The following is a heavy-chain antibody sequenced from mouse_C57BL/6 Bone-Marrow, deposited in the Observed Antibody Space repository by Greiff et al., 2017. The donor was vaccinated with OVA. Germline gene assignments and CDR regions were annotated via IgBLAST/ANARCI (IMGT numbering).Heavy chain of an antibody. J-gene: IGHJ4*01. Sequence: VQLQQSGPELVKPGASVKISCKASGYSFTSYYIHWVKQRPGQGLEWIGWIYPGSGNTKYNEKFKGKATLTADTSSSTAYMQLSSLTSEDSAVYYCARRVPFYAMDYWGQGTSVTVSS. CDR3: ARRVPFYAMDY. D-gene: IGHD2-14*01. CDR1: GYSFTSYY. V-gene: IGHV1-66*01. CDR2: IYPGSGNT.